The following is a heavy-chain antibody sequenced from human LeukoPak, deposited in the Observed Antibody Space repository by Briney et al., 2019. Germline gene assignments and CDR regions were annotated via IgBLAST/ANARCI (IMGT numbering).Heavy chain of an antibody. J-gene: IGHJ4*02. CDR2: IYYTGST. CDR1: GGSITRSSYY. Sequence: TPSETLSLICSVSGGSITRSSYYWGWIRQPPGKGLEWIGSIYYTGSTNYNPSLKSRVTISEETSKNQFSLKLSSVTAADTAVYYCARGGDDYVWGSYRFWGQGTLVTVSS. V-gene: IGHV4-39*07. D-gene: IGHD3-16*02. CDR3: ARGGDDYVWGSYRF.